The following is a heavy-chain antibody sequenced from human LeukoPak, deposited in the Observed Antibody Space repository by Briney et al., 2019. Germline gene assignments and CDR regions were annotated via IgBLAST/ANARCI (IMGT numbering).Heavy chain of an antibody. J-gene: IGHJ4*02. Sequence: TGGSLRLSCAASGFTFSSYWMSWVRQAPGKGLEWVANIKQDGSEKYCVDSVKGRFTISRDSAKNSLYLQMNSLRAEDTAVYYCARERTTVTTLDYWGQGTLVTVSS. CDR3: ARERTTVTTLDY. CDR2: IKQDGSEK. CDR1: GFTFSSYW. D-gene: IGHD4-17*01. V-gene: IGHV3-7*01.